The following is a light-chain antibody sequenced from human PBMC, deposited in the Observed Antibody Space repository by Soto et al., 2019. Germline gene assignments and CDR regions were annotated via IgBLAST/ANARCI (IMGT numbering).Light chain of an antibody. CDR1: QSVTTH. CDR2: GTS. Sequence: EIVLTQSPGTLSLSPGERVTLSCRASQSVTTHLAWYQQRPGQAPRLLIYGTSSRATGIPDRFSGSGSGTYFTLTISRLEPEDFAVYYCQHYGRSPPVAFGQGTKVEIK. J-gene: IGKJ1*01. CDR3: QHYGRSPPVA. V-gene: IGKV3-20*01.